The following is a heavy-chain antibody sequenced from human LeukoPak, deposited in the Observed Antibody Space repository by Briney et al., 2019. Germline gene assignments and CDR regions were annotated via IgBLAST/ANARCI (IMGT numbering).Heavy chain of an antibody. CDR3: TTAGYRVAGTGEYYFDY. D-gene: IGHD6-19*01. CDR1: GFTFSNAW. V-gene: IGHV3-15*01. J-gene: IGHJ4*02. Sequence: PGGSLRLSCAASGFTFSNAWMSWVRQAPGKGLEWVGRIKSRTDGGTTDYAAPVKGRFTISRDDSKNTLYLQMNGLKTEDTAVYYCTTAGYRVAGTGEYYFDYWGQGTLVTVSS. CDR2: IKSRTDGGTT.